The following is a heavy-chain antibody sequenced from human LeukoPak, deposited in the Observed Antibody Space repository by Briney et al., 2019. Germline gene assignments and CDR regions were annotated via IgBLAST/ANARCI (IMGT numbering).Heavy chain of an antibody. Sequence: GGSLRLSSAASGFTVSSNFVTWVRQAPGKGLEWLSIIYSGGGTDYADSVKGRFTISRDNSKNTVYLQMNSLRAEDTAMYHCARKSLGIVAAGTFFGSWGQGTLVTVSS. V-gene: IGHV3-53*01. CDR3: ARKSLGIVAAGTFFGS. D-gene: IGHD6-13*01. CDR2: IYSGGGT. CDR1: GFTVSSNF. J-gene: IGHJ5*02.